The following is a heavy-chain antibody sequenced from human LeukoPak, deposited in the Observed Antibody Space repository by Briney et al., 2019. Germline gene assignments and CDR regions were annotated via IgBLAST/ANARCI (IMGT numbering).Heavy chain of an antibody. J-gene: IGHJ4*02. Sequence: GGSLTLSCAASGFTFSGSAMHWVRQASGKGLEWVGRIRSKANSYATAYAASVKGRFTISRDDSKNTAYLQMNSLKTEDTAVYYCTSSWVAGTDYWGQGTLVTVSS. CDR1: GFTFSGSA. CDR3: TSSWVAGTDY. V-gene: IGHV3-73*01. D-gene: IGHD6-19*01. CDR2: IRSKANSYAT.